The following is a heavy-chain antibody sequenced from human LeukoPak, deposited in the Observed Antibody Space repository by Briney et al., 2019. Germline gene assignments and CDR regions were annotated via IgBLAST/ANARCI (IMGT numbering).Heavy chain of an antibody. CDR2: IYYSGST. CDR3: ARLDQTFSYGMDV. D-gene: IGHD3-3*02. Sequence: SETLSLTCTVSGGSISSYYWSWIRQPPGKGLEWIGYIYYSGSTNYNPSLKSRVTISVDTSKNQFSLKLSSVTAADTAVYYCARLDQTFSYGMDVWGQGTTVTVSS. CDR1: GGSISSYY. V-gene: IGHV4-59*08. J-gene: IGHJ6*02.